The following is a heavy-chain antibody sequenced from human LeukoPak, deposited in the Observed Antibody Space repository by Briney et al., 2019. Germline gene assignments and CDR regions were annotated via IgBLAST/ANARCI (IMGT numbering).Heavy chain of an antibody. D-gene: IGHD5-12*01. CDR2: IRSSSET. Sequence: GGSLRLSCAASGFIFSQYSMNWVRQAPGKGLEWVSHIRSSSETFYADSVKGRFTISRDNARNSLYLQMSNLRGEDTAIYYCARDAGNSGYGCDLWGQGTLVTVSS. CDR1: GFIFSQYS. CDR3: ARDAGNSGYGCDL. J-gene: IGHJ5*02. V-gene: IGHV3-48*01.